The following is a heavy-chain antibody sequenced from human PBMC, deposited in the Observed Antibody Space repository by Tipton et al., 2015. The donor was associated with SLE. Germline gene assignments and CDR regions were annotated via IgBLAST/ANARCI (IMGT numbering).Heavy chain of an antibody. CDR2: ISWNSGSI. CDR3: AKGSSTSCCPSAFDI. CDR1: GFTVSSNY. V-gene: IGHV3-9*01. Sequence: SLRLSCAASGFTVSSNYMSWVRQAPGKGLEWVSGISWNSGSIGYADSVKGRFTISRDNAKNSLYLQMNSLRAEDTALYYCAKGSSTSCCPSAFDIWGQGTMVTVSS. J-gene: IGHJ3*02. D-gene: IGHD2-2*01.